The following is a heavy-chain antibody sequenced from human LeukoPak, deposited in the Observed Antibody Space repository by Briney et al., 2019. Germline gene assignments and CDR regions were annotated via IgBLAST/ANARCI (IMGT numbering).Heavy chain of an antibody. Sequence: GFLRLSCAASGFTFSSYSMNWVRQAPGKGLEWVSSISSSSSYIYYADSVKGRFTISRDNAKNSLYLQMNSLRAEDTAVYYCARDLRRYFDYWGQGTLVTVSS. CDR3: ARDLRRYFDY. V-gene: IGHV3-21*01. J-gene: IGHJ4*02. CDR2: ISSSSSYI. CDR1: GFTFSSYS.